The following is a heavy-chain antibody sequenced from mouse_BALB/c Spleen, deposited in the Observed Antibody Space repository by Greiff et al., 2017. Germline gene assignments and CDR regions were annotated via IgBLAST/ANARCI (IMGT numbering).Heavy chain of an antibody. CDR2: IWGGGST. V-gene: IGHV2-6-4*01. Sequence: VQLQQSGPGLVAPSQSLSITCTVSGFSLSRYSVHWVRQPPGKGLEWLGMIWGGGSTDHNSALKSRLSISQDNSKSQVFVKMNSLQTDDTAMYYGARKGGYGNFPLAYWGQGTLVTVSA. CDR3: ARKGGYGNFPLAY. D-gene: IGHD2-1*01. J-gene: IGHJ3*01. CDR1: GFSLSRYS.